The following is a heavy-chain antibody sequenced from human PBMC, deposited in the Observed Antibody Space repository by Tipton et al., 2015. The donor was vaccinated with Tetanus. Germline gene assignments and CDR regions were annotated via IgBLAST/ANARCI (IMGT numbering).Heavy chain of an antibody. CDR3: ASDPALMGNFDY. CDR1: GDSIDGGFKN. CDR2: IDYRGNT. J-gene: IGHJ4*02. Sequence: TLSLTCTVSGDSIDGGFKNWGWIRQQPGKDLEWIGYIDYRGNTYYNPSLRRRVTFSFDTSENQFSLKLTSVTAADTAVYYCASDPALMGNFDYWGQGTLVTVSS. D-gene: IGHD2-2*01. V-gene: IGHV4-31*03.